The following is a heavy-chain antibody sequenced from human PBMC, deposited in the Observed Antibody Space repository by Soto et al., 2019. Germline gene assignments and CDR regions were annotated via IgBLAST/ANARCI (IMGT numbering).Heavy chain of an antibody. J-gene: IGHJ6*02. CDR1: GFTFGDYA. D-gene: IGHD1-26*01. CDR3: TRGYYSYYYYYGMDV. Sequence: EVPLVESGGGLVKPGRSLRLSCTASGFTFGDYAMSWFRQAPGKGLEWVGFIRSKAYGGTTEYAASVKGRFTISRDDSKSIAYLQMNSLKTEDTAVYYCTRGYYSYYYYYGMDVWGQGTTVTVSS. V-gene: IGHV3-49*05. CDR2: IRSKAYGGTT.